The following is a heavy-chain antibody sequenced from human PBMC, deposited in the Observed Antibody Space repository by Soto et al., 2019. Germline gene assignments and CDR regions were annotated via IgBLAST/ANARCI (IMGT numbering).Heavy chain of an antibody. CDR3: AKGYGSGSYYINHFDY. CDR1: GFTVSSNY. V-gene: IGHV3-66*01. J-gene: IGHJ4*02. CDR2: IYSGGST. Sequence: GGSLRLSCAASGFTVSSNYMSWVRQAPGKGLEWVSVIYSGGSTYYADSVKGRFTISRDNSKNTRYLQMNSLRAEDTAVYYCAKGYGSGSYYINHFDYWGQGTLVTVSS. D-gene: IGHD3-10*01.